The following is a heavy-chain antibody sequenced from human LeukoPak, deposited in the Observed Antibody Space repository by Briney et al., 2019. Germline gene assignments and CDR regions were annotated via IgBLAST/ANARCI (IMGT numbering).Heavy chain of an antibody. Sequence: ASVTVSFTASGYTFTSYYMHWVRQAPGQGIEWMGIINPSGGSTSYAQKFQGRVTMTRDTSTSTVYMELSSLRSEDTAVYYCARSLYYYDSSLTDYWGQGTLVTVSS. CDR3: ARSLYYYDSSLTDY. CDR1: GYTFTSYY. CDR2: INPSGGST. V-gene: IGHV1-46*01. D-gene: IGHD3-22*01. J-gene: IGHJ4*02.